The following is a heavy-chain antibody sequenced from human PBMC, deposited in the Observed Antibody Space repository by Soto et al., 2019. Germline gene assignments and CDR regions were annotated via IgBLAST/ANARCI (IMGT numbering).Heavy chain of an antibody. CDR1: GGSISSYY. Sequence: PSETLSLTCTVSGGSISSYYWSWIRQPPGKGLEWIGYIYYSGSTNYNPSLKSRVTISVDTSKNQFSLKLSSVTAADTAVYYCARGAGRGYYDSTAWGQGTLVTVSS. J-gene: IGHJ4*02. D-gene: IGHD3-22*01. V-gene: IGHV4-59*01. CDR3: ARGAGRGYYDSTA. CDR2: IYYSGST.